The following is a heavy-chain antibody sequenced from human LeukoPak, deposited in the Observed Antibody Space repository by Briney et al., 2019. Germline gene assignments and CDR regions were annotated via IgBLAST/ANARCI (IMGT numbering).Heavy chain of an antibody. J-gene: IGHJ6*03. CDR1: GGSISSYY. CDR3: ARAGAAHYYYYYMDV. CDR2: IYYSGST. V-gene: IGHV4-59*01. Sequence: SETLSLTCTVSGGSISSYYWSWIRQPPGKGLEWIGYIYYSGSTSYNPSLKSRVTISVDTSKNQFSLKLSSVTAADTAVYYCARAGAAHYYYYYMDVWGKGTTVTVSS. D-gene: IGHD2-15*01.